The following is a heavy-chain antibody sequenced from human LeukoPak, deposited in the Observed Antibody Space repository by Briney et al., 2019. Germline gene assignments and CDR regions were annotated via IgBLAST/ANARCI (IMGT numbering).Heavy chain of an antibody. CDR3: ARGYCSSTSCYTMDHWFDP. CDR2: IIPIFATA. J-gene: IGHJ5*02. CDR1: GGTFSSYA. Sequence: SVKVSCKASGGTFSSYAISWVRQAPGQGLEWMGGIIPIFATANYAQMFQGRVTITTDESTRTAYMELSSLRSEDTAVYYCARGYCSSTSCYTMDHWFDPWGQGTLVTVSS. V-gene: IGHV1-69*05. D-gene: IGHD2-2*02.